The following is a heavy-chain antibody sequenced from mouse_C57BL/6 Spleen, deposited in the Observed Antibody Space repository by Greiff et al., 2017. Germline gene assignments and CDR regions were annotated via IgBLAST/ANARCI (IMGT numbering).Heavy chain of an antibody. CDR1: GYTFTSYW. CDR2: IDPSDSYT. V-gene: IGHV1-59*01. J-gene: IGHJ4*01. Sequence: VQLQQPGAELVRPGTSVKLSCKASGYTFTSYWMHWVKQRPGQGLEWIGVIDPSDSYTNYNQKFKGKATLTVDTSSSTAYMQLSSPTSEDSAVYYCARREGLPYAMDYWGQGTSVTVSS. CDR3: ARREGLPYAMDY.